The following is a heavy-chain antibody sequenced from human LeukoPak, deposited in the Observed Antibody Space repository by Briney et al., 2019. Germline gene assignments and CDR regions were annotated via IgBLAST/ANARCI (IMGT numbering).Heavy chain of an antibody. J-gene: IGHJ6*02. D-gene: IGHD3-10*01. V-gene: IGHV1-69*04. CDR3: ALGRFGEFLSLYYYYGMDV. Sequence: SVKVSCKASGGTFSSYAISWVRQAPGQGLEWMGRIIPILGIANYAQKFQGRVTITADKSTSTAYMELSSLRSEDTAVYYCALGRFGEFLSLYYYYGMDVWGQGTTVTVSS. CDR2: IIPILGIA. CDR1: GGTFSSYA.